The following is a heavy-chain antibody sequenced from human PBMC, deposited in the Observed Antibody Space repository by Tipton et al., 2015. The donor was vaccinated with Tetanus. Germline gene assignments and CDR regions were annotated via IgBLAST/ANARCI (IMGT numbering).Heavy chain of an antibody. Sequence: SLRLSCAASGFTFSTFGVHWVRQAPGKGLEWVAVISNDGSNKYYADSVKGRLTISRDNSKDTLYLQMTSLRPDDTAVYYCAKDRELRGDLFDYWGQGTLVTVSS. CDR2: ISNDGSNK. V-gene: IGHV3-30*18. J-gene: IGHJ4*02. D-gene: IGHD3-10*01. CDR1: GFTFSTFG. CDR3: AKDRELRGDLFDY.